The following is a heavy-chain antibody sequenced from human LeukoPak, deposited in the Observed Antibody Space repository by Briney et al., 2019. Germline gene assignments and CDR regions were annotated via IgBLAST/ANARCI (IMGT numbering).Heavy chain of an antibody. CDR3: ARQRSYSSLGY. CDR1: GYTFTSYW. J-gene: IGHJ4*02. CDR2: IYPGDSDT. Sequence: GESLKISCQGSGYTFTSYWIAWVRQMPGKGLEWMGIIYPGDSDTTYSPSFQGLVTLSADKSITTAYLQWNSLKASDTAIYYCARQRSYSSLGYWGQGTLVTVSS. D-gene: IGHD1-26*01. V-gene: IGHV5-51*01.